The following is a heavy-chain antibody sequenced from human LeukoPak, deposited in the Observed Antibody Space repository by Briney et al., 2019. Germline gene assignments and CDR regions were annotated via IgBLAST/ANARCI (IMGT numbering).Heavy chain of an antibody. CDR2: INQDGSEK. Sequence: GGSLRLSCAASGFTFSNYWMTWVRQPPGKGLEWVANINQDGSEKYYVDSVKGRFTISRDNAKNSLYLQMNSLRAEDTAVYYCASAKAGYSSGWLYYFDYWGQGTLVTVSS. CDR3: ASAKAGYSSGWLYYFDY. J-gene: IGHJ4*02. CDR1: GFTFSNYW. V-gene: IGHV3-7*01. D-gene: IGHD6-19*01.